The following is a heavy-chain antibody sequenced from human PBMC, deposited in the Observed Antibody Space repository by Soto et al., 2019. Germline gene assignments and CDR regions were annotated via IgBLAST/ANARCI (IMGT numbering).Heavy chain of an antibody. CDR2: ISAYNDYT. D-gene: IGHD3-16*01. CDR1: GYTFIRYG. J-gene: IGHJ6*02. CDR3: ASGGYYDNSWGKLSHYGLDV. Sequence: QVQLVQSAAEVKKPGASVKVSCKASGYTFIRYGITWVRQAPGQGLEWMGWISAYNDYTIYAQKLQGRVTMTTDTHTKIVYMELRGLKSDDTAVYYCASGGYYDNSWGKLSHYGLDVWGQWTSGTVYS. V-gene: IGHV1-18*01.